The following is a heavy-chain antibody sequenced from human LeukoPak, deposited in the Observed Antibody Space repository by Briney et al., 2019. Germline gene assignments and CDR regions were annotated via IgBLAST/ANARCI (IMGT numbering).Heavy chain of an antibody. V-gene: IGHV3-7*01. D-gene: IGHD4-17*01. J-gene: IGHJ3*01. Sequence: GGSLRLSCAASGFSFRSFWMSWVRQAPGKGLEWVASIKEDGSDKYYVESVKGRFTISRDNAKNSLYLQMNSLRAEDTAVYYCARDQSIHGDYPDDAFDVWGQGTMVTVAS. CDR3: ARDQSIHGDYPDDAFDV. CDR1: GFSFRSFW. CDR2: IKEDGSDK.